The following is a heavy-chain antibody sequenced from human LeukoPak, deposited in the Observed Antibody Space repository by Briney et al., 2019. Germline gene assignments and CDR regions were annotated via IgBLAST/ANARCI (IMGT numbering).Heavy chain of an antibody. CDR1: GGTFSSYA. V-gene: IGHV1-69*06. D-gene: IGHD2-2*01. CDR2: IIPIFGTA. J-gene: IGHJ4*02. Sequence: SVKVSCKASGGTFSSYAISWVRQAPGQGLEWMGGIIPIFGTANYAQKFQGRVTITADKSTSTAYMELSSLRSEDTAVYYCARAQLGYRLLLDYWGQGTLVTVSS. CDR3: ARAQLGYRLLLDY.